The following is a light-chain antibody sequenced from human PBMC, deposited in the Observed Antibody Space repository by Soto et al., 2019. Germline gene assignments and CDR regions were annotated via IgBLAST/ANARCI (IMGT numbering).Light chain of an antibody. J-gene: IGKJ1*01. Sequence: EIVMTQSPGTLSVSPGERATLSCRASQSVSSNLAWYQQKPGQAPRLLIYGASTRATGTPARFSGSGSETEFTLTISSLQSEDFAVYYCQQFYNWPRTFGQGTKVDIK. CDR2: GAS. CDR1: QSVSSN. CDR3: QQFYNWPRT. V-gene: IGKV3-15*01.